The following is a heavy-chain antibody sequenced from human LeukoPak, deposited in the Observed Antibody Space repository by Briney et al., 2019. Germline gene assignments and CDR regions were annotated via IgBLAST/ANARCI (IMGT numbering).Heavy chain of an antibody. CDR2: IKRKTDGGTT. D-gene: IGHD4-17*01. Sequence: GGSLRLSCAASGFTFSNAWMSWVRQAPGKGLEWVGRIKRKTDGGTTDYAAPVKGRFTISRDDSKNTLYLQMNSLKTEDTAVYYCTTASFQIYGDYALSWGQGTLVTVSS. CDR1: GFTFSNAW. J-gene: IGHJ4*02. V-gene: IGHV3-15*01. CDR3: TTASFQIYGDYALS.